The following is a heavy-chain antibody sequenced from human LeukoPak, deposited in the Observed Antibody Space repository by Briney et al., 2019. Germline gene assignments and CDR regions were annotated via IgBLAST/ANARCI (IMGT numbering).Heavy chain of an antibody. CDR3: AKGMYVGYYYGMDV. J-gene: IGHJ6*02. V-gene: IGHV3-23*01. CDR1: GFTFSSYA. Sequence: GGSLRLSCAASGFTFSSYAMSWVRQAPGKGLEWVSAISGSGGSTYYADSVKGRFTISRDNSKNTLYLQMNSLRAGDTAVYYCAKGMYVGYYYGMDVWGQGTTVTVSS. CDR2: ISGSGGST. D-gene: IGHD1-26*01.